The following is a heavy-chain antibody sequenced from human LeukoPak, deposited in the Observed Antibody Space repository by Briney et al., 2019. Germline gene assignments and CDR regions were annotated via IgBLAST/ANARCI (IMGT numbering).Heavy chain of an antibody. V-gene: IGHV3-48*02. CDR1: GFSFSRYS. CDR3: ARDYSSFAFDI. D-gene: IGHD6-6*01. J-gene: IGHJ3*02. Sequence: GGSLRLSCAASGFSFSRYSMNWFRQAPGKGLEWLSYSSSSSSTIYYADSVKGRFTISRDNAKNSPYLQMNSLRDEDTAVYYCARDYSSFAFDIWGQGTMVTVSS. CDR2: SSSSSSTI.